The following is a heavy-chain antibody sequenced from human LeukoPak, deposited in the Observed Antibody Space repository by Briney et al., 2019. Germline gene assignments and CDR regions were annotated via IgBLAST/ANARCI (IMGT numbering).Heavy chain of an antibody. V-gene: IGHV4-31*03. J-gene: IGHJ3*02. D-gene: IGHD3-10*01. CDR2: IYYSGST. Sequence: PSETLPLTCTVSGGSISSGGYYWSWIRQHPGKGLEWIGYIYYSGSTYYNPSLKSRVTISVDTSKNQFSLKLSSVTAADTAVYYCARPGASGAYAFDIWGQGTMVTVSS. CDR3: ARPGASGAYAFDI. CDR1: GGSISSGGYY.